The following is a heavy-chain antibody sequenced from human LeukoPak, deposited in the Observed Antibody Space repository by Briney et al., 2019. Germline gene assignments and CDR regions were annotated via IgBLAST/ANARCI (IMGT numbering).Heavy chain of an antibody. J-gene: IGHJ4*02. CDR3: ARRRGCSGGSCYARETDY. D-gene: IGHD2-15*01. V-gene: IGHV3-21*01. CDR2: ISSSSSYI. CDR1: GFTFSSYS. Sequence: GGSLRLSCAASGFTFSSYSMNWVRQAPGKGLEWVSSISSSSSYIYYADSVKGRFTISRDNAKNSLYLQMNSLRAEDTAVYYCARRRGCSGGSCYARETDYWGQGTLVTVSS.